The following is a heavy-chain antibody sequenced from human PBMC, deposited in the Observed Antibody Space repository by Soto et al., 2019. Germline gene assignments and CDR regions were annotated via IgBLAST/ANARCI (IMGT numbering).Heavy chain of an antibody. Sequence: PSETLSLTCTVSGGSISSSSYYWGWIRQPPGKGLEWIGSIYYSGSTYYNPSLKSRVTISVDTSKNQFSLKLSSVTAADTAVYYCASGIAVAGVIKYYYYYGMDVWGQGTTVTVSS. CDR2: IYYSGST. V-gene: IGHV4-39*01. CDR1: GGSISSSSYY. CDR3: ASGIAVAGVIKYYYYYGMDV. J-gene: IGHJ6*02. D-gene: IGHD6-19*01.